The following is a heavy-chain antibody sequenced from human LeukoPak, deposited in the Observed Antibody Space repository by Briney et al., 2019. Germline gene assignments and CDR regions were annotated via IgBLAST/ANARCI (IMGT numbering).Heavy chain of an antibody. CDR1: GFTFSSYA. J-gene: IGHJ4*02. CDR2: ISGSGGST. Sequence: GRSLRLSCAASGFTFSSYAMSWVRQAPGKGLEWVSAISGSGGSTYYADSVKGRFTISRDNSKNTLYLQMNSLRAEDTAVYYCAKVGWELYYFDYWGQGTLVTVSS. V-gene: IGHV3-23*01. D-gene: IGHD1-26*01. CDR3: AKVGWELYYFDY.